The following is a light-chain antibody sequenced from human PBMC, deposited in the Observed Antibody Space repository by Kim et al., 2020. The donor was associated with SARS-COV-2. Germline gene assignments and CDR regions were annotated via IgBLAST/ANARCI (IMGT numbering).Light chain of an antibody. CDR2: KAS. V-gene: IGKV1-5*03. J-gene: IGKJ2*01. CDR1: QSISSW. CDR3: QQYSNYPDMYT. Sequence: DIQMTQSPSTLSASVGDRVTITCRASQSISSWLAWYQQKPGKAPKLLIYKASSLESGVPSRFSGSGSGTEFTLTISGLQPDDFATYYCQQYSNYPDMYTFGQGTKLEI.